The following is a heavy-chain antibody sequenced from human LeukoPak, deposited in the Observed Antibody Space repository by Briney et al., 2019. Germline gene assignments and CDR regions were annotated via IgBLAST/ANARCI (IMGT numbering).Heavy chain of an antibody. CDR2: INPNSGGT. CDR3: ARGPGIAVAGYWFDP. D-gene: IGHD6-19*01. V-gene: IGHV1-2*02. J-gene: IGHJ5*02. CDR1: GYTFTGYY. Sequence: ASVKVSCKASGYTFTGYYMHWVRQAPGQGLEWMGWINPNSGGTNYAQKFQGRVTMTRDTSISTAYMELSRLRSDDTAVYYCARGPGIAVAGYWFDPWGQGTLVTVSS.